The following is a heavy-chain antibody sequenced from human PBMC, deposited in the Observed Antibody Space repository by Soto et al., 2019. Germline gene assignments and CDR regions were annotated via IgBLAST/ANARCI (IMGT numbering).Heavy chain of an antibody. Sequence: VQLQQWGAGLLKPSETLSLTCAVYGGSFSGYYWSWIRQPPGKGLEWIGEINHSGSTNYNPSLKSRVTISVDTSKNQFSLKLSSVTAADTAVYYCARAALRGYCSSTSCYGLFDPWGQGTLVTVSS. CDR1: GGSFSGYY. CDR3: ARAALRGYCSSTSCYGLFDP. V-gene: IGHV4-34*01. CDR2: INHSGST. D-gene: IGHD2-2*01. J-gene: IGHJ5*02.